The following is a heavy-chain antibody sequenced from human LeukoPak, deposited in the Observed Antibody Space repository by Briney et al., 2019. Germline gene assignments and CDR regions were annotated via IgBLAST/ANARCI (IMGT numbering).Heavy chain of an antibody. D-gene: IGHD3-3*01. CDR3: ARWYYDFWSGYSRVDY. Sequence: SETLSLTCTVSGGSISSYYWSWIRQPPGKGLEWIGYIYYSGSTNYNPSLKSRVTISVDTSKNQFSLKLSSVTAADTAVYYCARWYYDFWSGYSRVDYWGQGTLVTVSS. J-gene: IGHJ4*02. CDR2: IYYSGST. CDR1: GGSISSYY. V-gene: IGHV4-59*08.